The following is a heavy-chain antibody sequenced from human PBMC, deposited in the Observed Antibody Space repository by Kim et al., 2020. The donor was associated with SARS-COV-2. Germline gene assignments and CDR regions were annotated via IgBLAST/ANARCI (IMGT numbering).Heavy chain of an antibody. D-gene: IGHD3-22*01. V-gene: IGHV3-33*06. J-gene: IGHJ6*02. CDR2: IWYDGSNK. CDR1: GFTFSSYG. CDR3: AKDGSYYYDSSGYLHYYYGMDV. Sequence: GGSLRLSCAASGFTFSSYGMHWVRQAPGKGLEWVAVIWYDGSNKYYADSVKGRFTISRDNSKNTLYLQMNSLRAEDTAVYYCAKDGSYYYDSSGYLHYYYGMDVWGQGTTVTVSS.